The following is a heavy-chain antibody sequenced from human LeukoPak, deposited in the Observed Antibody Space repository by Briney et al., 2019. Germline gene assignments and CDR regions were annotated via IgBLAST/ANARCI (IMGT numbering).Heavy chain of an antibody. D-gene: IGHD6-19*01. Sequence: GGSLRLSCAASGFTFSSYGMHWVRQAPGKGLEWVAVISYDGSNKYYADSVKGRLTISRDNSKNALYLQMNSLRAEDTAVYYCAKDGSGWTQGNYYYYGMDVWGKGTTVTVSS. CDR1: GFTFSSYG. J-gene: IGHJ6*04. CDR3: AKDGSGWTQGNYYYYGMDV. CDR2: ISYDGSNK. V-gene: IGHV3-30*18.